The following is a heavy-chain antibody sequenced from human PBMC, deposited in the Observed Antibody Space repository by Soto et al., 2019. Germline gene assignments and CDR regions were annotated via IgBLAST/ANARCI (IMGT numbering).Heavy chain of an antibody. J-gene: IGHJ4*02. CDR1: GYTFTGYF. V-gene: IGHV1-2*02. D-gene: IGHD6-25*01. Sequence: ASVKVSCKASGYTFTGYFIHWVRDVPGHGLEYLGWINPNTGGTDYAQKFQGRVTMTRDTSISTAYMELSRLRSDDTAVYYCASAHRRDRAAADFDYWGQGTLVTVSS. CDR3: ASAHRRDRAAADFDY. CDR2: INPNTGGT.